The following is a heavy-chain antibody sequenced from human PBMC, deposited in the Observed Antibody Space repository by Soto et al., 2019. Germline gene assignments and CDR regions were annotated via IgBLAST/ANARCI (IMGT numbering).Heavy chain of an antibody. D-gene: IGHD5-12*01. V-gene: IGHV1-18*04. CDR3: ATSYDSGFDP. CDR1: GYPFSKYG. CDR2: IKPDNGDT. Sequence: QLQLVQSGAEVERPGASVRVSCKAYGYPFSKYGISWIRQAPGQGLEWMGWIKPDNGDTNYAQKFQGRVTMTTDTSSNTAYMELRSLRSDVTAVYYCATSYDSGFDPWGQGTLVSVCS. J-gene: IGHJ5*02.